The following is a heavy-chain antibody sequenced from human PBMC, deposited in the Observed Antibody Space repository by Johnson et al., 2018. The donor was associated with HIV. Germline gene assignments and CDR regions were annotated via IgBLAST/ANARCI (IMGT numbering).Heavy chain of an antibody. D-gene: IGHD1-26*01. V-gene: IGHV3-30*14. CDR1: GFTLSSSA. Sequence: VLLLESGGGVVQPGRSLRLSCEASGFTLSSSAFHWVRQAPGKGLEWVAVISYDGSNQYYADSVKVRLTISRDNSKNTLYLQMNSLRAEDTAVYYCARSLPGRGSYYAFDIWGQGTMVTVSS. J-gene: IGHJ3*02. CDR2: ISYDGSNQ. CDR3: ARSLPGRGSYYAFDI.